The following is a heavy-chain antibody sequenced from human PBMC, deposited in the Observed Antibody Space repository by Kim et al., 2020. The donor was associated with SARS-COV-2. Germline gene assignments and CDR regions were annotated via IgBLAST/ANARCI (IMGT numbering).Heavy chain of an antibody. J-gene: IGHJ2*01. CDR3: AREDSYSSGWGAQDWYFDL. CDR1: GYTFTSYA. Sequence: ASVTVSCKASGYTFTSYAMHWVRQAPGQRLEWMGWINAGNGNTKYSQKFQGRVTITRDTSASTAYMELRSLRSEDTAVYYCAREDSYSSGWGAQDWYFDLWGRCTLVTVSS. D-gene: IGHD6-19*01. CDR2: INAGNGNT. V-gene: IGHV1-3*01.